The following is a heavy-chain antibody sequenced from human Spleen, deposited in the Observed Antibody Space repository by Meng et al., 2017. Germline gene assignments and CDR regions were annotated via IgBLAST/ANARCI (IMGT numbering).Heavy chain of an antibody. J-gene: IGHJ4*01. CDR2: ISGSGGST. CDR3: ATIAVAGTRVFYFDL. CDR1: GFSVSHNY. V-gene: IGHV3-23*01. Sequence: GESLKISCAASGFSVSHNYMSWVRQAPGKGLEWVSAISGSGGSTYYADSVKGRFTISRDNSKNTLYLQMNSLRAEDTAVYYCATIAVAGTRVFYFDLWGRGTQVTVSS. D-gene: IGHD6-19*01.